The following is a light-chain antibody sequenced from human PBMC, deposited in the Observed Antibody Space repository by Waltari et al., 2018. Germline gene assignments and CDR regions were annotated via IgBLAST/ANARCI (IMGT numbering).Light chain of an antibody. CDR3: QTGGHGTWV. J-gene: IGLJ3*02. CDR2: VNSDGSH. Sequence: QLVVTQSPSASASLGASVKLTCTLSSGHSSNIIAWLQQQPEKGPRYLMKVNSDGSHSRGHEIPDRFSGSSSGAERYLTISSLQAEDEADYYCQTGGHGTWVFGGGTKLTVL. V-gene: IGLV4-69*01. CDR1: SGHSSNI.